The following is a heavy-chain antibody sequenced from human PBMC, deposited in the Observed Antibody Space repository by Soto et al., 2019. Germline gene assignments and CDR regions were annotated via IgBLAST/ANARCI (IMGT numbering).Heavy chain of an antibody. Sequence: GGSLRLSCAASGFTFSSYAMSWVRQAPGKGLEWVSAISGSGGSTYYADSVKGRFTISRDNSKNTLYLQMNSLRAEDTAVYYCATHRGGYDFWSGLGFDAFDIWGQGTMVTVSS. D-gene: IGHD3-3*01. V-gene: IGHV3-23*01. J-gene: IGHJ3*02. CDR1: GFTFSSYA. CDR3: ATHRGGYDFWSGLGFDAFDI. CDR2: ISGSGGST.